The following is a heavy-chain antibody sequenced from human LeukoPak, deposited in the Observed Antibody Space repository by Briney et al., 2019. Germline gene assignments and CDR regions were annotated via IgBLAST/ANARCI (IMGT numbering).Heavy chain of an antibody. D-gene: IGHD4-17*01. J-gene: IGHJ3*02. Sequence: SETLSLTCTVSGGSISSSSHYWGWIRQPPGRGLEWIGSIYYTGRNYYNPSLESRVTISVDTSKNQFSLKLSSVTAADTAVYYCARSYGVDAFDIWGQGTMVTVSS. CDR1: GGSISSSSHY. V-gene: IGHV4-39*01. CDR2: IYYTGRN. CDR3: ARSYGVDAFDI.